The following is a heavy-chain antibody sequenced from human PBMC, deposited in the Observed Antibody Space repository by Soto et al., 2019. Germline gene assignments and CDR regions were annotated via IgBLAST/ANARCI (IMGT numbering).Heavy chain of an antibody. V-gene: IGHV1-69*08. D-gene: IGHD3-10*01. Sequence: QVQLVQSGAEVKKPGSSVKVSCKASGGTFSSYTISWVRQAPGHGLEWMGRITPILGIANYAQEFQARVTITADKSTSTADMELSSLRSEDTAVYYCAREEYYYGSGAFYDYWGQGTLVTVSS. CDR1: GGTFSSYT. J-gene: IGHJ4*02. CDR2: ITPILGIA. CDR3: AREEYYYGSGAFYDY.